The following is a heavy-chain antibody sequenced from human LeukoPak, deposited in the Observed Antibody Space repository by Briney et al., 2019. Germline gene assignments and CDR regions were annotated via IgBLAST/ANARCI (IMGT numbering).Heavy chain of an antibody. CDR2: IIPIFGTA. J-gene: IGHJ6*02. CDR1: GGTFSSYA. V-gene: IGHV1-69*06. CDR3: ARASCYCSGVSCYCYGMDV. Sequence: SVKVSCKASGGTFSSYAISWVRQAPGQGLEWMGGIIPIFGTANYAQKFQGRVTITADKSTSTAYMELSSLSSEDTALYYCARASCYCSGVSCYCYGMDVWGQGTTVTVS. D-gene: IGHD2-15*01.